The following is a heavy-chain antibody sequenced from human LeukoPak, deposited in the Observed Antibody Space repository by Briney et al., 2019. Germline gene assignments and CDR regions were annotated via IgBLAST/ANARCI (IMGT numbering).Heavy chain of an antibody. V-gene: IGHV3-23*01. CDR2: ISGSGGST. CDR3: AKATEQWLAYYFDY. D-gene: IGHD6-19*01. Sequence: GGSLRLSCAASGFTFSSYAMSWVRQAPGKGLEWVSAISGSGGSTYYADSVKGRFTISRDDSKNTLYLQMNSLRAEDTAVYYCAKATEQWLAYYFDYWGQGTLVTVSS. CDR1: GFTFSSYA. J-gene: IGHJ4*02.